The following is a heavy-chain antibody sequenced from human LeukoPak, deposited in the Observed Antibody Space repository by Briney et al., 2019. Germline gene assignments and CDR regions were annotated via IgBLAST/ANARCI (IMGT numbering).Heavy chain of an antibody. J-gene: IGHJ4*02. CDR3: ARDDTVTTRVGFID. V-gene: IGHV3-7*01. Sequence: GGSLRLSCAASGFTFSSYWMSWVRQAPGKGLEWVANIKQDGSEKYYVDSVKGRFTISRDNAKKSLYLLMNSLRAEDTAVYYCARDDTVTTRVGFIDWGQGTLVTASS. CDR1: GFTFSSYW. D-gene: IGHD4-17*01. CDR2: IKQDGSEK.